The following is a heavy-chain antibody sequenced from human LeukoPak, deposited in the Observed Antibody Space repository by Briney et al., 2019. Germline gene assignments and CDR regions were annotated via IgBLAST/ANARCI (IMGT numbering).Heavy chain of an antibody. CDR2: IYYSGST. CDR1: GGSISSGGYY. J-gene: IGHJ4*02. D-gene: IGHD3-10*01. CDR3: ARGGGFGELFPADY. V-gene: IGHV4-31*03. Sequence: SQTLSLTCTFSGGSISSGGYYWSWIRQPPGKGLEWIGYIYYSGSTYYNPSLKSRVTISVDTSKNQFSLKLSSVTAADTAVYYCARGGGFGELFPADYWGQGTLVTVSS.